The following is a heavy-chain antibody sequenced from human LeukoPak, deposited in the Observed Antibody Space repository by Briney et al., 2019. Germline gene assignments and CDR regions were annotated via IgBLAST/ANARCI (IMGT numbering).Heavy chain of an antibody. Sequence: GGSLRLSCAASGFTFSSYGMHWVRQAPGKGLEWVSVIYTGGSTYYADSVKGRFTISRDDSKNTLYLQMNSLRADDTAMFYCAKLEGSVRYGSLAFDIWGQGTMVTVSS. D-gene: IGHD5-18*01. V-gene: IGHV3-NL1*01. CDR2: IYTGGST. CDR1: GFTFSSYG. CDR3: AKLEGSVRYGSLAFDI. J-gene: IGHJ3*02.